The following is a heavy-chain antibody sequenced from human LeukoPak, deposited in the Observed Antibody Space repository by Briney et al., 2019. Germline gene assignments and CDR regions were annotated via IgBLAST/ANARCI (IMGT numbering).Heavy chain of an antibody. D-gene: IGHD3-22*01. J-gene: IGHJ4*02. CDR1: GFTFSSYW. CDR3: ARDNDAYYDSSGYRSPKFTY. CDR2: INSDGSST. Sequence: GGSLRLSCAASGFTFSSYWMHWVRQAPGKGLVWVSRINSDGSSTSYADSVQGRFTIYRDNTTNTLYLQMNSLRAEDTAVYYCARDNDAYYDSSGYRSPKFTYWGQRTLVTVSS. V-gene: IGHV3-74*01.